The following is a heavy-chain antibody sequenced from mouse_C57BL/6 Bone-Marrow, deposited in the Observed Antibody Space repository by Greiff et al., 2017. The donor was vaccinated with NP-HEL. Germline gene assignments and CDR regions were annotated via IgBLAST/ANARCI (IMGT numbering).Heavy chain of an antibody. D-gene: IGHD1-1*01. J-gene: IGHJ1*03. CDR1: GYAFSSYW. CDR3: ARGVGYYYGSSCHGDV. Sequence: QVQLQQSGAELVKPGASVKISCKASGYAFSSYWMNWVKQRPGKGLEWIGQIYPGDGDTNYNGKFKGKATLTADKSSSTAYMQLSSLTSEDSAVYFCARGVGYYYGSSCHGDVWGTGTTVTVSS. V-gene: IGHV1-80*01. CDR2: IYPGDGDT.